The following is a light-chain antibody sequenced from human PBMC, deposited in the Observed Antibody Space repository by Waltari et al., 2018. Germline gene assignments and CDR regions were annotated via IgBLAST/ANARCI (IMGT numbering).Light chain of an antibody. CDR1: QGISYF. CDR2: AAS. J-gene: IGKJ4*02. CDR3: QHLNSSPPL. V-gene: IGKV1-9*01. Sequence: IQLTQSPSSLSASVGDSGTITCRASQGISYFLAWYQQKPGKAPKVLIYAASTLQSGVPSRFSGSGSGTDFTLAISSLQPEDFATYYCQHLNSSPPLFGGGTKVEIK.